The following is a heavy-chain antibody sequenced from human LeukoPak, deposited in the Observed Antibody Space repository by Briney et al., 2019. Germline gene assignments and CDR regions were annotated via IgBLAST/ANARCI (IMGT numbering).Heavy chain of an antibody. J-gene: IGHJ4*02. V-gene: IGHV3-21*01. D-gene: IGHD1-26*01. CDR2: ISSSSSYI. Sequence: PGGSLRLSCAASGFTFSSYSMNWVRQAPGKGLEWVSSISSSSSYIYYADSVKGRFTISRDNAKNSLYLQMNSLRAEDTAVYYCARDQRTGGGATFDYWGQGTLVTVSS. CDR3: ARDQRTGGGATFDY. CDR1: GFTFSSYS.